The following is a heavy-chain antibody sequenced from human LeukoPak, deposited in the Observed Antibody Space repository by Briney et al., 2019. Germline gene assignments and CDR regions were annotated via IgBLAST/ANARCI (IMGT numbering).Heavy chain of an antibody. V-gene: IGHV3-7*01. D-gene: IGHD1-14*01. J-gene: IGHJ3*01. CDR3: AEVSTN. CDR2: INQDGSEK. CDR1: GITFSIHW. Sequence: GGALRLSCAASGITFSIHWMNSVRQAPGKGLEWVANINQDGSEKNYVDSVKGRFTISRDNAKNSLYLQMNSLRVEDTAVYYCAEVSTNWGQGTRVTVSS.